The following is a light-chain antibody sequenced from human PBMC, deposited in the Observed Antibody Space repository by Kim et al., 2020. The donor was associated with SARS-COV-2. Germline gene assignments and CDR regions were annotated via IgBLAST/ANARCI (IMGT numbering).Light chain of an antibody. Sequence: GQKVTISFSGRSSNIGNNYVSWYQQIPGTAPKLLIYDNNKRPSGIPDRFSGSKSGTSATLGITGLQTGDEADYYCGTWDSSLSAVVFGGGTKLTVL. CDR3: GTWDSSLSAVV. CDR1: SSNIGNNY. CDR2: DNN. J-gene: IGLJ2*01. V-gene: IGLV1-51*01.